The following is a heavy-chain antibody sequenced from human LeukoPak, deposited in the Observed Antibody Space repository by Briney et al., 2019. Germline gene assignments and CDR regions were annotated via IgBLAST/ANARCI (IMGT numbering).Heavy chain of an antibody. CDR2: ISSSGSTI. V-gene: IGHV3-11*01. CDR1: GFTFSDYY. Sequence: PGGSLRLSCAASGFTFSDYYMSWIRQAPGKGLEWVSYISSSGSTIYYADSVKGRFTISRDNAKNSLYLQMNSLRAEDTAVYYCAKAPLHCGGDCYSTEGHWFDPWGQGTLVTVSS. D-gene: IGHD2-21*02. CDR3: AKAPLHCGGDCYSTEGHWFDP. J-gene: IGHJ5*02.